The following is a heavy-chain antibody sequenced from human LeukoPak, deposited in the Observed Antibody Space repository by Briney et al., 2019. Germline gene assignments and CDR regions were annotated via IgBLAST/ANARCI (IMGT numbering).Heavy chain of an antibody. Sequence: PGGSLRLSCAASGFTFSTYSMNWVRQAPGKGLEWVSYIYSRSTTIYYADSVKGRFTISRDNAKNSLYLQMNSLRAEDTAVYYCARRPQCNLSTCSKGGGFDIWGQGTMVTVSS. CDR2: IYSRSTTI. CDR3: ARRPQCNLSTCSKGGGFDI. V-gene: IGHV3-48*01. D-gene: IGHD2-2*01. CDR1: GFTFSTYS. J-gene: IGHJ3*02.